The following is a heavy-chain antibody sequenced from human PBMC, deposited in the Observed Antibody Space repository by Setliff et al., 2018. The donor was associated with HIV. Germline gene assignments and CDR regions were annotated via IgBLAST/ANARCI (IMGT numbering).Heavy chain of an antibody. D-gene: IGHD5-18*01. V-gene: IGHV3-23*01. CDR1: GFTFSSYE. CDR3: ARDDSNGNTDAFDI. CDR2: IGAAGYPT. J-gene: IGHJ3*02. Sequence: GGSLRLSCAASGFTFSSYEMNWVRQGPGKGLEWVSTIGAAGYPTHYAESVKGRFTISKDNSQNALYLQMTSLRAEDTAVYYCARDDSNGNTDAFDIWGQGTTVTVSS.